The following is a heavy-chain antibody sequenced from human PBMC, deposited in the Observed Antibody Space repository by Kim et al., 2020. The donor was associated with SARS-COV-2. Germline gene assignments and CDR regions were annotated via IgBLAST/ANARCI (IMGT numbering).Heavy chain of an antibody. CDR2: INHSGST. D-gene: IGHD2-2*01. V-gene: IGHV4-34*01. CDR3: ARVFGIVVVPAAMGAFDI. Sequence: SQTLSLTCAVSGGSFSGYYWSWIRQPPGKGLEWIGEINHSGSTNYNPSLKSRVTISVDTSKNQFSLKLSSVTAADTAVYYCARVFGIVVVPAAMGAFDIWGQGTMVTVSS. J-gene: IGHJ3*02. CDR1: GGSFSGYY.